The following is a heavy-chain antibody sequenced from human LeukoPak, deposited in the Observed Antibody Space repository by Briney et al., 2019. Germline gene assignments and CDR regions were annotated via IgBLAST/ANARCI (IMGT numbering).Heavy chain of an antibody. D-gene: IGHD3-3*01. CDR2: INHSGST. V-gene: IGHV4-34*01. J-gene: IGHJ4*02. CDR3: ARGSSKDFWSGYFGSFDY. CDR1: GGSFSGYY. Sequence: SETLSLTCAVYGGSFSGYYWSWIRQPPGKGLEWIGEINHSGSTNYNPSLKSRVTISVDTSKNQFYLKLSSVTAADTAVYYCARGSSKDFWSGYFGSFDYWGQGTLVTVSS.